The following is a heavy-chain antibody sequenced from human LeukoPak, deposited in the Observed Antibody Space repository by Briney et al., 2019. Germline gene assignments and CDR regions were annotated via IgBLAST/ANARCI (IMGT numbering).Heavy chain of an antibody. CDR2: ITSGGNT. Sequence: PGGSLRLSCGASGFSFSSYVMSWVRQAPGTGLGWISTITSGGNTYYADSVKGRFTISRDNSKNTLHLQLNSLRAEDTAVYYCVTRGTSASTYLQHWGQGTLVTVSS. J-gene: IGHJ4*02. CDR1: GFSFSSYV. D-gene: IGHD1-1*01. CDR3: VTRGTSASTYLQH. V-gene: IGHV3-23*01.